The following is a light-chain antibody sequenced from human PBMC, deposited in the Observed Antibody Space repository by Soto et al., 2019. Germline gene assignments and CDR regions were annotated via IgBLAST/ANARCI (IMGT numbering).Light chain of an antibody. CDR2: GAS. Sequence: EIVLTQSRCTLSLSPGRRSTLSCRASQSVSSNLAWYQQTHGQAPRILIYGASTRATGIPARFSGSSYGTEFTLTISSLQPEDFAVYYCQQYNNWLRTFGQGTKVDI. V-gene: IGKV3-15*01. CDR3: QQYNNWLRT. J-gene: IGKJ1*01. CDR1: QSVSSN.